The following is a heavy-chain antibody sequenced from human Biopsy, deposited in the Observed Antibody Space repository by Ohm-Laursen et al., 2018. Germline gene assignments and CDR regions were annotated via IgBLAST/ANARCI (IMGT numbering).Heavy chain of an antibody. J-gene: IGHJ4*02. CDR2: CRHKGKSYTT. D-gene: IGHD2-2*01. CDR3: TALERDILVVPAAKPIDS. V-gene: IGHV3-72*01. CDR1: GFSFSSYG. Sequence: SLRLSCSASGFSFSSYGMHWVRQAPGKGLEWVGRCRHKGKSYTTDYAASVKGRFTVSRDDSRKSVFLQMNSLKTEDTAVYYCTALERDILVVPAAKPIDSWGQGTLVIVSS.